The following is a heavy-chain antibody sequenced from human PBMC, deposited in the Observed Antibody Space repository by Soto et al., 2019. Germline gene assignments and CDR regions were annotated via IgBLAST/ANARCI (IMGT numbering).Heavy chain of an antibody. J-gene: IGHJ6*03. V-gene: IGHV3-15*01. CDR1: GFTFSNAW. CDR2: IKSKTDGGTT. Sequence: EVQLVESGGGLAKPGGSLRLSCAASGFTFSNAWMSWVRQAPGKGLEWVGRIKSKTDGGTTDYAAPVKGRFTISRDDSKNTLYLQMNSLKTEDTAVYYCTTDPYYDFWSGYYSMDVWGKGTTVTVSS. D-gene: IGHD3-3*01. CDR3: TTDPYYDFWSGYYSMDV.